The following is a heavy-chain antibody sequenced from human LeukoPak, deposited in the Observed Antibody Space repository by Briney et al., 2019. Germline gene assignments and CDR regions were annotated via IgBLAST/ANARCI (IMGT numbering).Heavy chain of an antibody. Sequence: GGSLRLSCAASGFVFANYWMSWVRQAPGKGLEWVSNIGTSSTTIYYADSVKGRFTISRDNAKNSLYLQMNSLRADDTAVYYCARFAAGGSYYYYMDVWGKGTTVTVSS. J-gene: IGHJ6*03. CDR2: IGTSSTTI. V-gene: IGHV3-48*01. D-gene: IGHD6-25*01. CDR1: GFVFANYW. CDR3: ARFAAGGSYYYYMDV.